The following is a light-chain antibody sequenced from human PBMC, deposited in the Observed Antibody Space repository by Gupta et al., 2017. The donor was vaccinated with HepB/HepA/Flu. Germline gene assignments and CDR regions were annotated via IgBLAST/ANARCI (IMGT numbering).Light chain of an antibody. CDR2: GAS. J-gene: IGKJ4*01. Sequence: DIVMTQSPATLSLSPGETATLSCRASQFISTYLAWYQHKPGQAPRVVIYGASTRATGIPARFRGSGSGTEFTLTINSLQSEDFAVYYCQQFQCWPLLTFGGGTKVEIK. V-gene: IGKV3-15*01. CDR3: QQFQCWPLLT. CDR1: QFISTY.